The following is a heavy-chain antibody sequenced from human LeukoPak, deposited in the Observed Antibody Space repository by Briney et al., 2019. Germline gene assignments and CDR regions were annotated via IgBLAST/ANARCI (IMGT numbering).Heavy chain of an antibody. J-gene: IGHJ4*02. D-gene: IGHD4-17*01. CDR1: GGSVSSGSYY. V-gene: IGHV4-61*01. CDR2: IYYSGST. Sequence: SETLSLTCTVSGGSVSSGSYYWSWIRQPPGKGLEWIGCIYYSGSTNYNPSLKSRVTISVDTSKNQFSLKLSSVTAADTAVYYCARSYGDYGDYWGKGTLVTVSS. CDR3: ARSYGDYGDY.